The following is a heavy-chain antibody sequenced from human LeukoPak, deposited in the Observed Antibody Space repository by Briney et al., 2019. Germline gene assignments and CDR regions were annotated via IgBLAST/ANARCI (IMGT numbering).Heavy chain of an antibody. J-gene: IGHJ4*02. CDR2: IYYSEST. Sequence: KPSETLSLTCTVSSGSLSSSSYYWGWIRQPPGKGLEWFGSIYYSESTYYNPSLKSRVTISVDTSKNQFSLKLSSVTAADMAVYYCARSGNDYGDLDYWGQGTLVTVSS. D-gene: IGHD4-17*01. CDR3: ARSGNDYGDLDY. CDR1: SGSLSSSSYY. V-gene: IGHV4-39*07.